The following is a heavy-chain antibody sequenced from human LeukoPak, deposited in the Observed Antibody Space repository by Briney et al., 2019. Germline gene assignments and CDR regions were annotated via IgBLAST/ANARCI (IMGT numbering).Heavy chain of an antibody. CDR3: ARTMETGLDY. CDR1: GGSISSSSYY. CDR2: IYYSGST. Sequence: SETLSLTCTVSGGSISSSSYYWSWIRQPPGKGLEWIGYIYYSGSTNYNPSLKSRVTISVDTSKNQFSLKLSSVTAADTAVYYCARTMETGLDYWGQGTLVTVSS. J-gene: IGHJ4*02. V-gene: IGHV4-61*05. D-gene: IGHD1-14*01.